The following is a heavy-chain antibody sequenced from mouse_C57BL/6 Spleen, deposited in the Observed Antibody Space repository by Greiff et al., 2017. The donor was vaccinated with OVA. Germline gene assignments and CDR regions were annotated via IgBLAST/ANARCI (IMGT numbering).Heavy chain of an antibody. J-gene: IGHJ2*01. V-gene: IGHV1-59*01. CDR2: IDPADSYT. CDR1: GYTFTSYW. D-gene: IGHD2-1*01. Sequence: VQLQQPGAELVRPGTSVKLSCKASGYTFTSYWMHWVKQRPGQGLEWIGVIDPADSYTNYNQQFKGKATLTVDTSSSTAYLQLSSLTSEDSAVEDYARRVYGNYERYVDYWGQGTTLTVSS. CDR3: ARRVYGNYERYVDY.